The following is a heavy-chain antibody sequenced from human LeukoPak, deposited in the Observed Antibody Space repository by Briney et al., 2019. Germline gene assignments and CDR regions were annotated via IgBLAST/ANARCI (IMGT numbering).Heavy chain of an antibody. D-gene: IGHD3-10*01. V-gene: IGHV3-64D*06. CDR2: ISSNGGRT. Sequence: PGGSLRLSCAASGFTFSSYEMNWVRQAPGKGLEYVSAISSNGGRTYYADSVRDRFTISRDNSKNTLYLQMSSMRAEDTAVYYCVKDLAGDWGFDCWGQGTLVTVSS. CDR3: VKDLAGDWGFDC. J-gene: IGHJ4*02. CDR1: GFTFSSYE.